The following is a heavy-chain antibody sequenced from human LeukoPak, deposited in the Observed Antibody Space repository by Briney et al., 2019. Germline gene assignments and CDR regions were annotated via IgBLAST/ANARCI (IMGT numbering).Heavy chain of an antibody. CDR2: IIPIFGTA. Sequence: ASVKVSCKASGGTFSSYAISWVRQAPGQGLEWMGGIIPIFGTANYAQKFQGRVTITADESTSTAYMELSSLRSEDTAVYYCAREENYCSSTSCHYNWSDPWGQGTLVTVSS. V-gene: IGHV1-69*13. CDR3: AREENYCSSTSCHYNWSDP. D-gene: IGHD2-2*01. CDR1: GGTFSSYA. J-gene: IGHJ5*02.